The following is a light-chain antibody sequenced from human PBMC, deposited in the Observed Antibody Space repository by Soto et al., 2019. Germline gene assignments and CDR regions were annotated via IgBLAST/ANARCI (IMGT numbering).Light chain of an antibody. J-gene: IGKJ1*01. Sequence: DIVMTQSPLSLPVTPGEQASMSCRSSQSLLHSKGYNYLDWYLQKPGQSPQLLISLGSNRAAGVPDRFSGSGSGTDFTLKISRVEAEDVGVYYSMQALQSPWTFGQGTKVEIK. CDR3: MQALQSPWT. V-gene: IGKV2-28*01. CDR1: QSLLHSKGYNY. CDR2: LGS.